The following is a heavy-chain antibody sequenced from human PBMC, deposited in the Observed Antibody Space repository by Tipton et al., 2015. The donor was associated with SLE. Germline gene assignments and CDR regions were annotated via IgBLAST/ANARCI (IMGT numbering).Heavy chain of an antibody. CDR2: IYYSGST. J-gene: IGHJ4*02. Sequence: TLSLTCAVYGGSFSGYYWSWIRQPPGKGLEWIGYIYYSGSTYYNPSLKGRVTISVDTSKNQFSLKLSSVTAADTAVYYCARRAGSGYSQRGYYFDYWGQGTLVTVSS. V-gene: IGHV4-34*09. CDR1: GGSFSGYY. D-gene: IGHD3-22*01. CDR3: ARRAGSGYSQRGYYFDY.